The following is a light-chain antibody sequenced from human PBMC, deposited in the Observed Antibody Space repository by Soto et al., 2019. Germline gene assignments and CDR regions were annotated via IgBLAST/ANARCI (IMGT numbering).Light chain of an antibody. CDR3: QQRSNWPST. CDR2: DAS. J-gene: IGKJ5*01. Sequence: EIVLTQSPATLSLSPGERATLSCRARQSVSSYLAWYQQKPGQAPRRLIYDASNRATGIPARFSGSGSGTDFTLPISSLEPEDFAVYYCQQRSNWPSTFGXGTRLEIK. V-gene: IGKV3-11*01. CDR1: QSVSSY.